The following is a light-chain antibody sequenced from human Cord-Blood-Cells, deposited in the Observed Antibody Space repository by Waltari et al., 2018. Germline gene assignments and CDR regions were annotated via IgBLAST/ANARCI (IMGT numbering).Light chain of an antibody. V-gene: IGKV1-39*01. J-gene: IGKJ1*01. CDR1: QSISSY. CDR3: QQSYSTLRT. CDR2: AAS. Sequence: DIQMTQSPYSLSASVGDRVTITCRASQSISSYLKWYQQKPGKAPKLLICAASSVQRGVPSMCSGSGAGTDFTLTSSSLQPEDVASYYCQQSYSTLRTFGQGTKVEIK.